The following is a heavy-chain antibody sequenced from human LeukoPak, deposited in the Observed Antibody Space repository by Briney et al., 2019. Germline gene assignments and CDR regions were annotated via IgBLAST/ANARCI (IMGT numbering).Heavy chain of an antibody. CDR1: GFTFSSYG. V-gene: IGHV3-33*01. Sequence: QAGGSLRLSCAASGFTFSSYGMHWVRQAPGKGLERVTVIWYDGSNKYYADSVKGRFTISRDNSKNTLYLQMNSLRAEDTAVYYCARAKDSSGRDGFDIWGQGTMVTVSS. J-gene: IGHJ3*02. CDR2: IWYDGSNK. D-gene: IGHD3-22*01. CDR3: ARAKDSSGRDGFDI.